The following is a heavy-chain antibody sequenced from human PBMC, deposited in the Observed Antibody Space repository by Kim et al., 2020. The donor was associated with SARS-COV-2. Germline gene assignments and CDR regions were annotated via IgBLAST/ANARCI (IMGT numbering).Heavy chain of an antibody. Sequence: GGSLRLSCAASGFTFSSYAMSWVRQAPGKGLEWGSAISGSGGRTYSAYSVKGRFTISRDKSRNTLYLQMNSLRAEDTAVYYCAKELSMIVATGAFDIWGQGTMVIAS. CDR1: GFTFSSYA. J-gene: IGHJ3*02. CDR3: AKELSMIVATGAFDI. V-gene: IGHV3-23*01. D-gene: IGHD3-22*01. CDR2: ISGSGGRT.